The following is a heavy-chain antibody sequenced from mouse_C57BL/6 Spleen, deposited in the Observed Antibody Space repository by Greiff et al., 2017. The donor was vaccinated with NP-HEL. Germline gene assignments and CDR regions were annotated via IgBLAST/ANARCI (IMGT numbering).Heavy chain of an antibody. CDR1: GYTFTSYW. CDR3: ARGQAGTEAG. CDR2: IDPSDSYT. D-gene: IGHD4-1*01. V-gene: IGHV1-50*01. Sequence: QVQLQQPGAELVKPGASVKLSCKASGYTFTSYWMQWVKQRPGQGLEWIGEIDPSDSYTNYNQKFKGKATLTVDTSSSTAYMQLSSLTSEDSAVYCCARGQAGTEAGWGKGTLVTVSA. J-gene: IGHJ3*01.